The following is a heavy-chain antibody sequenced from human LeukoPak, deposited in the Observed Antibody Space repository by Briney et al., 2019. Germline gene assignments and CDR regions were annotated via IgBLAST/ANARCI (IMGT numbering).Heavy chain of an antibody. J-gene: IGHJ6*02. D-gene: IGHD2-2*01. CDR2: ISAYNGNT. CDR3: ARAYCSSTSCYVHYYGMDV. Sequence: ASVKVSCKASGYTFTSYGISWVRQAPGQGLEWMGWISAYNGNTNYAQKLQGRVTMTTDTSTSTAYMELRSLRSDDTAVYYCARAYCSSTSCYVHYYGMDVWGQGTMVTVSS. V-gene: IGHV1-18*01. CDR1: GYTFTSYG.